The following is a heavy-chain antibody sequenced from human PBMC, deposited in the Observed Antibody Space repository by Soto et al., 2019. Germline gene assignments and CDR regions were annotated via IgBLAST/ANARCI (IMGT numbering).Heavy chain of an antibody. V-gene: IGHV1-8*01. D-gene: IGHD2-2*01. Sequence: QVQLVQSGAEVRKPGASVKVSCKASGYTFTNYDINWVRQAPGEGLEWMGWMNPNSGNRGFGQKFQGRVTMTSNTSTSTAYMELTSLPSDATAVYFCARGGYVASFPAYPSDMAAWGEGTTVTVSS. CDR2: MNPNSGNR. CDR1: GYTFTNYD. J-gene: IGHJ6*03. CDR3: ARGGYVASFPAYPSDMAA.